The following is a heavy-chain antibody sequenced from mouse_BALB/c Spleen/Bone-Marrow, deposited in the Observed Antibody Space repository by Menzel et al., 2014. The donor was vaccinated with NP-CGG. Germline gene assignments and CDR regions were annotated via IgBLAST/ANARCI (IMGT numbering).Heavy chain of an antibody. CDR1: GYTFTSYW. V-gene: IGHV1S81*02. CDR2: INPSNGRT. J-gene: IGHJ2*01. CDR3: ARRATTVVATDY. Sequence: QVQLQQPGAELVKPGASVKLSCKASGYTFTSYWMHWVKQRPGQGLEWIGEINPSNGRTNYNEKFKSKATLTVDKSSSTAYMQHSSLTSEDSAVYYCARRATTVVATDYWGQGTTLTVSS. D-gene: IGHD1-1*01.